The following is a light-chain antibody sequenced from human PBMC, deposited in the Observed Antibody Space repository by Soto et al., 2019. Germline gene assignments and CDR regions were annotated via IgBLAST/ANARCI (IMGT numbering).Light chain of an antibody. V-gene: IGKV3-15*01. CDR2: GAS. J-gene: IGKJ1*01. Sequence: EIVMTQSPATLSVSPGERATLSCRASQGIKDYVAWFQQKPGQAPGLLIYGASTRATAIPARFSGSGSGTEFTLSISSLQSEDFAVYYCQQYNTWPRTFGQGTKVETK. CDR1: QGIKDY. CDR3: QQYNTWPRT.